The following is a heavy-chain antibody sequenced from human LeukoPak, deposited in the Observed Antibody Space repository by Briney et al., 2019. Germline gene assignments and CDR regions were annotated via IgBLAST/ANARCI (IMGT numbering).Heavy chain of an antibody. J-gene: IGHJ6*02. V-gene: IGHV4-39*01. CDR2: IYYSGST. CDR1: GGSISSSSYY. D-gene: IGHD5-18*01. CDR3: ARKSYGYYYGMDV. Sequence: SETLSLTCTVSGGSISSSSYYWGWIRQPPGKGLEWIGSIYYSGSTYYNPSLKSRVTISVDTSKNQFSLKLSSVTAADAAVYYCARKSYGYYYGMDVWGQGTTVTVSS.